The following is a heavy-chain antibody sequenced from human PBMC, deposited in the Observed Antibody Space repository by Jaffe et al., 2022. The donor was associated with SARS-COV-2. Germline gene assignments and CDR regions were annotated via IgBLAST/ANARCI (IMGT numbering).Heavy chain of an antibody. V-gene: IGHV3-49*03. J-gene: IGHJ4*02. CDR1: GFTFGDYT. CDR3: SRYCSGGNCYLGGFDY. CDR2: IRNKAYGGTT. Sequence: EVQLVESGGGLVQPGRSLRLSCAVSGFTFGDYTMGWFRQAPGKGLEWVGFIRNKAYGGTTEYAASVNGRFTISRDDSKSIAYLQMNTLKTEDTAVYYCSRYCSGGNCYLGGFDYWGQGTLVTVSS. D-gene: IGHD2-15*01.